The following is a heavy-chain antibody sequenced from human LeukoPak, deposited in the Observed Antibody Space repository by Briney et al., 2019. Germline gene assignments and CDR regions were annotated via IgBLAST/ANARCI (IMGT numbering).Heavy chain of an antibody. CDR2: ISWNSGSI. CDR3: AKGGQYCSSTSCYKFDP. V-gene: IGHV3-9*01. D-gene: IGHD2-2*02. J-gene: IGHJ5*02. CDR1: GFTFDDYA. Sequence: GGSLRLSCAASGFTFDDYAMHWVRQAPGKGLEWVSGISWNSGSIGYADSVKGRFTISRDNAKNSLYLQMNSLRAEDTALYYCAKGGQYCSSTSCYKFDPWGQGTLVTVSS.